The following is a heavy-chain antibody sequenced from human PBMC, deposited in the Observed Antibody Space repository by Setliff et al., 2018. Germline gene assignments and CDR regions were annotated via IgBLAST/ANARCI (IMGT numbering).Heavy chain of an antibody. CDR1: GGSISSSSYY. V-gene: IGHV4-39*07. J-gene: IGHJ3*02. CDR2: IYYSGST. D-gene: IGHD3-22*01. CDR3: ARGKIRITMIVVPTGGAFDI. Sequence: KPSETLSLTCTVSGGSISSSSYYWGWIRQPPGKGLEWIGSIYYSGSTYYNPSLKSRVTISVDTSKNQFSLKLSSVTAADTAVYYCARGKIRITMIVVPTGGAFDIWGQGTMGTVS.